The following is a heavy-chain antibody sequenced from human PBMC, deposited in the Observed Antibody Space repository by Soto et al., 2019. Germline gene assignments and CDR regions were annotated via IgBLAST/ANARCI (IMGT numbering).Heavy chain of an antibody. CDR2: ISYGGST. CDR1: GRSISSYY. J-gene: IGHJ6*02. V-gene: IGHV4-59*01. Sequence: SATLSLTCIVSGRSISSYYWSWIRRPPGKGLEWIGYISYGGSTNYNPSLKSRVTISVDTSKNQFSLTLTSVTAADTAVYYCAGATTSLGATKIWGQGTTVTVSS. CDR3: AGATTSLGATKI. D-gene: IGHD2-15*01.